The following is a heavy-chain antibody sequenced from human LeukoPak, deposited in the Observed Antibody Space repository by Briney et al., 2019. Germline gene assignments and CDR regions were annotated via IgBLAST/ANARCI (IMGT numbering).Heavy chain of an antibody. V-gene: IGHV3-7*01. J-gene: IGHJ3*02. Sequence: GWSLRLSCGASGFTFDDYWMSWVRQAPGQGLEWVANINQDGSEKYYLDSAKGRFTISRDNARNSLYLQVNSLRAEDTAVYYCARSCRILDIVATIRARLGGNGFDIWGQGTMVTVSS. CDR1: GFTFDDYW. D-gene: IGHD5-12*01. CDR3: ARSCRILDIVATIRARLGGNGFDI. CDR2: INQDGSEK.